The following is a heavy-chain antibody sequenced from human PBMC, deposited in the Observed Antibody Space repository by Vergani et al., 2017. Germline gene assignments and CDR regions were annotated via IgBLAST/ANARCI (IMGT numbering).Heavy chain of an antibody. CDR3: ARNMGTFYGSGSTGLDY. CDR2: ISYDGSNK. J-gene: IGHJ4*02. CDR1: GFTFSSYA. Sequence: QVQLVESGGGVVQPGRSLRLSCAASGFTFSSYAMHWVRQAPGKGLEWVAVISYDGSNKYYADSVKGRFIISRDNSKNTLYLQMNSLRAEDTAVYYCARNMGTFYGSGSTGLDYWGQGTLVTVSS. D-gene: IGHD3-10*01. V-gene: IGHV3-30*04.